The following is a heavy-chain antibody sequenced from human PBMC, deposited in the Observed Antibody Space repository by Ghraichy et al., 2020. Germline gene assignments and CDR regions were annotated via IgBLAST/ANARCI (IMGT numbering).Heavy chain of an antibody. V-gene: IGHV3-21*01. J-gene: IGHJ4*02. CDR3: AIDVRQHNPMTTRRYFDY. D-gene: IGHD3-10*02. CDR1: GCNFSNYN. Sequence: GGSLRLSCAASGCNFSNYNMNWVRQAPGKGLEWVSSIGSSSNYINYADSMKGRFTISRDNAKNSLYLQMNSLRAEDTAVYYCAIDVRQHNPMTTRRYFDYWGPGTLVTGSS. CDR2: IGSSSNYI.